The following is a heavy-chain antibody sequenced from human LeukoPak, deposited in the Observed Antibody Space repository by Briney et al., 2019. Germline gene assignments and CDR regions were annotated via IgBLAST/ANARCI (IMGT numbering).Heavy chain of an antibody. V-gene: IGHV3-23*01. J-gene: IGHJ4*02. D-gene: IGHD3-22*01. Sequence: RGTLRLSCAASGFTFSSYGMSWVRQAPGKGLEWVSAISGSGGSTYYADSVKGRFTISRDNSKNTLYLQMNSLRAEDTAVYYCAKVLIGVPDYWGQGTLVTVSS. CDR3: AKVLIGVPDY. CDR1: GFTFSSYG. CDR2: ISGSGGST.